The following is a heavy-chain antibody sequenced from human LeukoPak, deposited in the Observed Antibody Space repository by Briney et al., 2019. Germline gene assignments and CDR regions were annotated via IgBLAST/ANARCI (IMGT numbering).Heavy chain of an antibody. CDR1: GGTFSSYA. CDR3: ATGGTSSLIDY. J-gene: IGHJ4*02. Sequence: SVKVSCKASGGTFSSYAISWVRQAPGQGLEWMGRIIPILGIANYAQKFQGRVTITADKSTSTAYMELSSLRSEDTAVYYCATGGTSSLIDYWGQGTLVTVSS. D-gene: IGHD6-13*01. V-gene: IGHV1-69*04. CDR2: IIPILGIA.